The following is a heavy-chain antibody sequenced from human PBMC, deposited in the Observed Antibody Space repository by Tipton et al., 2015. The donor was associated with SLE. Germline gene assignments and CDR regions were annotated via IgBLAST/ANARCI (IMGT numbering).Heavy chain of an antibody. J-gene: IGHJ4*02. CDR2: IMTIFDTP. D-gene: IGHD3-10*01. CDR3: ARGLLGYSVSGSYEA. Sequence: QSGPEVKKPGASVKVSCKASGGTFSSYGFGWVRQAPGLGLEWMGRIMTIFDTPNYAQKFQGRVTITADEYTNTVYMELSSLRSEDTAVYYCARGLLGYSVSGSYEAWGQGTLVTVSS. CDR1: GGTFSSYG. V-gene: IGHV1-69*13.